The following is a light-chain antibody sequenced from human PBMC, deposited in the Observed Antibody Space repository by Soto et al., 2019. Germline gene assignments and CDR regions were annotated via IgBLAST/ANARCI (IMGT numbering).Light chain of an antibody. J-gene: IGLJ3*02. CDR3: APWDDSLNGPV. CDR1: SSNIGSNT. Sequence: QSVLTQPPSASGTPGQRVTISCSGSSSNIGSNTVNWYQQLPGTALRLLIYATNQRPSGVPDRFSGSKSGTSASLAISGLQSEDEADYYCAPWDDSLNGPVFGGGTKLTVL. V-gene: IGLV1-44*01. CDR2: ATN.